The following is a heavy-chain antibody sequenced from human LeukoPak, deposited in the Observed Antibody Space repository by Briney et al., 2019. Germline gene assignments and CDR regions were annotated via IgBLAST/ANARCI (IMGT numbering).Heavy chain of an antibody. CDR2: INPSGGST. V-gene: IGHV1-46*01. CDR3: ASEQLLAVAGTRDAFDI. D-gene: IGHD6-19*01. J-gene: IGHJ3*02. Sequence: ASVKVSCKASGYTFTSYYMHWVRQAPGQGLEWRGIINPSGGSTSYAQKFQGRVTMTRDTSTSTVYMELSSLRSEDTAVYYCASEQLLAVAGTRDAFDIWGQGTMVTVSS. CDR1: GYTFTSYY.